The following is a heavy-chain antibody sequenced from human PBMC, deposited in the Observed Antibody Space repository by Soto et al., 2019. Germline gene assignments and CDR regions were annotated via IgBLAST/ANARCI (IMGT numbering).Heavy chain of an antibody. Sequence: PGGSLRLSCAASGFTVSSNYMSRVRQAPGKGLEWVSVIYSGGSTYYADSVKGRFTISRHNSKNTLYLQMNSLRAEDTAVYYCAREVVVAATRGYYFDYWGQGTLVTVSS. CDR2: IYSGGST. CDR3: AREVVVAATRGYYFDY. CDR1: GFTVSSNY. V-gene: IGHV3-53*04. J-gene: IGHJ4*02. D-gene: IGHD2-15*01.